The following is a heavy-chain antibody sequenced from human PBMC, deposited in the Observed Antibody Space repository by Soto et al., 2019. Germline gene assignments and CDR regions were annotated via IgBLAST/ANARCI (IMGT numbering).Heavy chain of an antibody. Sequence: SQTLSLTCDISGDSVSSNSAAWNWIRQTPSRGLEWLGRTYYRSKWYSNYAISVKSRVNVNPDTFKNQFSLQLNSVTPEDTAVYYCARGSWDDVSGHYSMDVWGKGTTVTVSS. V-gene: IGHV6-1*01. CDR1: GDSVSSNSAA. D-gene: IGHD1-1*01. J-gene: IGHJ6*03. CDR3: ARGSWDDVSGHYSMDV. CDR2: TYYRSKWYS.